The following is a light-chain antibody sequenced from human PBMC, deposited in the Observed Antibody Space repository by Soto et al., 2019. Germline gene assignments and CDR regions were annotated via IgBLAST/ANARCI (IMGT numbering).Light chain of an antibody. CDR1: QSVSSSY. V-gene: IGKV3D-20*02. J-gene: IGKJ5*01. CDR3: QQRSNWIT. CDR2: GTS. Sequence: EIVLRQSPGTLSLSPGERATLSCRASQSVSSSYLAWSQEKPGQAPRLLIYGTSNRATGIPARFSGSGSGTDFTLTISSLEPEDFAVYYCQQRSNWITFGQGTRLEIK.